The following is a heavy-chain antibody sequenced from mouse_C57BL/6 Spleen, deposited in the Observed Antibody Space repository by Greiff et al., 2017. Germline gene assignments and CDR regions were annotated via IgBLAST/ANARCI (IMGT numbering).Heavy chain of an antibody. CDR3: ARGDYYDYDLYAMDY. Sequence: QVQLQQPGTELVKPGASVKLSCKASGYTFTSYWMHWVKQRPGQGLEWIGNINPSNGGTNYNEKFKSKATLTVDKSSSTAYMQLSSLTSEDSAVYYCARGDYYDYDLYAMDYWGQGTSVTVSS. J-gene: IGHJ4*01. CDR2: INPSNGGT. CDR1: GYTFTSYW. V-gene: IGHV1-53*01. D-gene: IGHD2-4*01.